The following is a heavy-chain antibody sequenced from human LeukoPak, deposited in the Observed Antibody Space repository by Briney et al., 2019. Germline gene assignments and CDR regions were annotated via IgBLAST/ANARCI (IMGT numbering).Heavy chain of an antibody. D-gene: IGHD7-27*01. CDR1: GFTFSSYS. J-gene: IGHJ4*02. V-gene: IGHV3-48*01. CDR3: AKRGTTWDLDY. CDR2: ISSSSSTI. Sequence: GGSLRLSCAASGFTFSSYSMNWVRQAPGKGLEWVSYISSSSSTIYYADSVKGRFTISRDNAKNSLYLQMNSLRAEDTAVYYCAKRGTTWDLDYWGQGTLVTVSS.